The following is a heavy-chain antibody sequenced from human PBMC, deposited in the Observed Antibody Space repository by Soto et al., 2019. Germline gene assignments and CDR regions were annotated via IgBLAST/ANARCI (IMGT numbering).Heavy chain of an antibody. CDR1: GYTFTGYY. CDR3: ARGHIEYSYMDV. V-gene: IGHV1-2*04. D-gene: IGHD2-21*01. Sequence: GASVKVSCKASGYTFTGYYMHWVRQAPGQGLEWMGWINPNSGGTNYALKFQGWLTMTRDTSISTAYMDVSRLRSDDTAAYHCARGHIEYSYMDVWGKGTTVTVSS. J-gene: IGHJ6*03. CDR2: INPNSGGT.